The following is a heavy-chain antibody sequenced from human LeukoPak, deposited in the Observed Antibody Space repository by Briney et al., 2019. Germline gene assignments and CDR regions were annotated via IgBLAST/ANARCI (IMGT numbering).Heavy chain of an antibody. CDR2: ISGLGDNT. V-gene: IGHV3-23*01. Sequence: PGGSLRLSCAASGFTFTTFAMSWVRQAPGKGLEWVSGISGLGDNTYYVDSVKGRFTISRDNSKNTLYLQMNSLRAEDTAVYYCARVHWYFYDPWGQGTLVTVSS. D-gene: IGHD6-13*01. J-gene: IGHJ5*02. CDR1: GFTFTTFA. CDR3: ARVHWYFYDP.